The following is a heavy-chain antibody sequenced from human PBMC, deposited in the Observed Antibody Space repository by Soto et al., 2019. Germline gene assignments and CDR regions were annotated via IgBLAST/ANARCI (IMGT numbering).Heavy chain of an antibody. CDR1: GGTFSSYA. Sequence: SVKVSCKASGGTFSSYAISWVRQAPGQGLEWMGGIIPIFGTANYAQKFQGRVTITADKSTSTAYMKLSSLRSEDTAVYYCARESGMGAPDGSFDIWGQGTMVTVSS. CDR3: ARESGMGAPDGSFDI. V-gene: IGHV1-69*06. J-gene: IGHJ3*02. D-gene: IGHD1-26*01. CDR2: IIPIFGTA.